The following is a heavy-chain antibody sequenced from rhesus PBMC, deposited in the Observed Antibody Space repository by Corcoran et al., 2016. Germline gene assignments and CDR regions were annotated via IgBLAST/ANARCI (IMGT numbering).Heavy chain of an antibody. J-gene: IGHJ4*01. CDR2: IHGSCGST. CDR3: ARYSWNYLVDY. Sequence: QVQLQESGPAVVKPSETLSLTCAVSGGSLSSSNWWSWIRHSPGTGLEWIGGIHGSCGSTEYNPALKRRVTISKDTSKNQFSLKLSSVTAADTAVYYCARYSWNYLVDYWGQGVLVTVSS. D-gene: IGHD1-1-1*01. CDR1: GGSLSSSNW. V-gene: IGHV4-93*01.